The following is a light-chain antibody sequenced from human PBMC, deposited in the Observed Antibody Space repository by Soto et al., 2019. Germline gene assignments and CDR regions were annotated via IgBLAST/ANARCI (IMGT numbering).Light chain of an antibody. V-gene: IGKV3-11*01. CDR3: QQRGGWPLT. J-gene: IGKJ4*01. CDR1: QGVGRF. Sequence: EIVLTQSPATLSLSPGERAALSCRASQGVGRFLAWYQQKPGQAPRLLIYDASNRATGIPARFSGSGSETDFTLAIDNLEPVDFAVYYCQQRGGWPLTFGGGTKVEIK. CDR2: DAS.